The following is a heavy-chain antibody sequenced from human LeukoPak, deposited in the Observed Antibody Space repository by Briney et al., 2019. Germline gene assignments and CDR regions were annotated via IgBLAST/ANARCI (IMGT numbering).Heavy chain of an antibody. D-gene: IGHD2-8*01. V-gene: IGHV3-53*01. CDR2: IYSGGRT. CDR1: GLTVGSHY. CDR3: AKRGCDTNGCPYYFDY. Sequence: PGGSLRLSCAAPGLTVGSHYMSWVRQAPGKRLERVSIIYSGGRTDYADSVKGRFTISRDNFKNTLYLQMNSLRAEDTAVYYCAKRGCDTNGCPYYFDYWGQGTLVTVSS. J-gene: IGHJ4*02.